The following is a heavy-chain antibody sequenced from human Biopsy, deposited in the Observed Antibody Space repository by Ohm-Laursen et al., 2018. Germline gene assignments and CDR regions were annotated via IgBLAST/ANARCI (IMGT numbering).Heavy chain of an antibody. CDR3: ARWETTLGRSLDS. CDR1: GYTFTSHD. Sequence: SVKVSCKASGYTFTSHDINWVRQATGQGLEWMGWMSPNTGNTVYAQRFQDRVTMTSDTSTGTAYMELTSLTSADTAVYFCARWETTLGRSLDSWGQGTLVAVSS. D-gene: IGHD1-26*01. J-gene: IGHJ4*02. V-gene: IGHV1-8*01. CDR2: MSPNTGNT.